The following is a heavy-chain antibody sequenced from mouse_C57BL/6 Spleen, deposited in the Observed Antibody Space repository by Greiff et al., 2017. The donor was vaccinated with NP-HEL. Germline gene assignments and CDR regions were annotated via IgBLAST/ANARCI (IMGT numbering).Heavy chain of an antibody. D-gene: IGHD1-1*01. V-gene: IGHV1-42*01. CDR3: ARSPDYYGSSYRLYFDY. CDR2: INPSTGGT. CDR1: GYSFTGYY. Sequence: EVQLQQSGPELVKPGASVKISCKASGYSFTGYYMNWVKQSPEKSLEWIGEINPSTGGTTYNQKFKAKATLTVDKSSSTAYMQLKSLTSEDSAVYYCARSPDYYGSSYRLYFDYWGQGTTLTVSS. J-gene: IGHJ2*01.